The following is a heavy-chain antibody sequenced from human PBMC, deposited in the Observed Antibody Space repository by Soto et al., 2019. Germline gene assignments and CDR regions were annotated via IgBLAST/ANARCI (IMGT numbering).Heavy chain of an antibody. CDR1: GFTFSSYA. D-gene: IGHD2-15*01. Sequence: TGGSLRLSCAASGFTFSSYAMHWVRQAPGKGLEWVAVISYDGSNKYYADSVKGRFTISRDNSKNTLYLQMNSLRAEDTAVYYCARDLEVAAMRAGFSFDYWGQGTLVTVSS. CDR3: ARDLEVAAMRAGFSFDY. V-gene: IGHV3-30-3*01. CDR2: ISYDGSNK. J-gene: IGHJ4*02.